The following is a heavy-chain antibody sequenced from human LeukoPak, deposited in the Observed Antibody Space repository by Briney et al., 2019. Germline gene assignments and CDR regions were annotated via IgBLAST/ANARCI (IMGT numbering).Heavy chain of an antibody. J-gene: IGHJ6*03. CDR2: ISSSSFKI. D-gene: IGHD6-13*01. V-gene: IGHV3-48*04. Sequence: GGSLRLSCAASGFTFSTYAMSWVGQAPGKGLEWVSYISSSSFKIGYADSVKGRFTISRDNSKNSLYLQMDSLRVEDTAVYYCVRDPSYGSSWYYYMDVWGKGTTVTVSS. CDR1: GFTFSTYA. CDR3: VRDPSYGSSWYYYMDV.